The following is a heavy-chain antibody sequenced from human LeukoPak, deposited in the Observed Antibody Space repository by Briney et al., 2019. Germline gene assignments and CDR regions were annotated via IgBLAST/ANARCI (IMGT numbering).Heavy chain of an antibody. V-gene: IGHV4-59*12. CDR3: ASWGWRVDAFDI. D-gene: IGHD3-16*01. CDR1: GGSISSYY. CDR2: IYYSGST. J-gene: IGHJ3*02. Sequence: SETLSLTCTVSGGSISSYYWSWIRQPPGKGLEWIGYIYYSGSTNYNPSLKSRVTISVDTSKNQFSLKLSSVTAADTAVYYCASWGWRVDAFDIWGQGTMVTVSS.